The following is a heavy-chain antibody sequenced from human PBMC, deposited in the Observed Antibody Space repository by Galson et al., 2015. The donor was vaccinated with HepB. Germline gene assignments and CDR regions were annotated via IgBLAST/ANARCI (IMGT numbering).Heavy chain of an antibody. CDR3: ANRGGGWFFDY. CDR2: ISGSGVST. D-gene: IGHD6-19*01. Sequence: SLRLSCAASGFTFSSYGMSWVRQAPGKGLEWDSGISGSGVSTYYADSVKGRFTISRDNSKNTLYLQMDSLRAEETAVYYCANRGGGWFFDYWGQGALVTVSS. V-gene: IGHV3-23*01. CDR1: GFTFSSYG. J-gene: IGHJ4*02.